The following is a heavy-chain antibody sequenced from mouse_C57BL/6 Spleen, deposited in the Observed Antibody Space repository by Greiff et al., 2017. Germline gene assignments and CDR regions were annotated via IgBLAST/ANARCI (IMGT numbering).Heavy chain of an antibody. CDR2: ISSGGDYI. CDR1: GFTFSSYA. V-gene: IGHV5-9-1*02. D-gene: IGHD1-1*01. Sequence: DVQLVESGEGLVKPGGSLKLSCAASGFTFSSYAMSWVRQTPEKRLEWVAYISSGGDYIYYADTVKGRFTISRDNARNTLYLQMSSLKSEDTAMYYCTRDAFITTVVESPFAYWGQGTLVTVSA. CDR3: TRDAFITTVVESPFAY. J-gene: IGHJ3*01.